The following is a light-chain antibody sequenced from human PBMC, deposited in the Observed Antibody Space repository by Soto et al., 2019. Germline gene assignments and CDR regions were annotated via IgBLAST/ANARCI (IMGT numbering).Light chain of an antibody. Sequence: DIQMTQSPSFVSASIGDRVTITCRASHGISSWLAWYQQKPGQAPKLLIYSASSLKSGVPARFSGSGSGTDFTLTISSLQPEDFATYYCQQSNSFPYTFGQGTKVDIK. CDR2: SAS. V-gene: IGKV1D-12*01. CDR1: HGISSW. J-gene: IGKJ2*01. CDR3: QQSNSFPYT.